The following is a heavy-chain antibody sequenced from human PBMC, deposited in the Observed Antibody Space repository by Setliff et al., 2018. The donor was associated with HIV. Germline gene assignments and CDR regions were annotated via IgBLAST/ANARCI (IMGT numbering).Heavy chain of an antibody. J-gene: IGHJ4*02. CDR1: GGSFSNHY. CDR3: ARGGDWTLDY. Sequence: PSETLSLTCAVYGGSFSNHYWTWIRQPPGKGLEWIGEINPSESTHYNPSLKSRVTISVDTSKNQFSLILTPVTAADTAVYYCARGGDWTLDYWGRGSQVTVSS. D-gene: IGHD2-21*02. V-gene: IGHV4-34*01. CDR2: INPSEST.